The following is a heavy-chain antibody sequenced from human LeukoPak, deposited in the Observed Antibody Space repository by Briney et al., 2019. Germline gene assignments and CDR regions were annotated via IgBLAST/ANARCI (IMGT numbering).Heavy chain of an antibody. CDR3: ARVLGIAVVPGATEENYFDP. CDR1: GGSFSSYF. J-gene: IGHJ5*02. V-gene: IGHV4-34*01. Sequence: SETLSLSFGVYGGSFSSYFWTWIRQSPAKGLEWIGEINQSGDTDYNPSLKSRANISIDTSRSQFSLTLGSVTAADTAMYYCARVLGIAVVPGATEENYFDPWGQGTLVSVSS. CDR2: INQSGDT. D-gene: IGHD2-2*01.